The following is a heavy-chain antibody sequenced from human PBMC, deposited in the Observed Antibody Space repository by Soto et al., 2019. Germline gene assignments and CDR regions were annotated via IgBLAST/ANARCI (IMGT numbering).Heavy chain of an antibody. V-gene: IGHV4-30-4*01. CDR2: IYYSGSS. D-gene: IGHD3-10*01. Sequence: SETLSLTCTVSGGSISSDDYYWSWIRQPPGKGLEWIGYIYYSGSSYYNPSLKSRVTISIDTSKNQLSLKLSSVTAADTAVYYCSRTSPRGSGTLFDPRGQGTLVTGSS. CDR1: GGSISSDDYY. CDR3: SRTSPRGSGTLFDP. J-gene: IGHJ5*02.